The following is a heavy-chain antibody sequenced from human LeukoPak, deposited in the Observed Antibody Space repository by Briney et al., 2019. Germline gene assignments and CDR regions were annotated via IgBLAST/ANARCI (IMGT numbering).Heavy chain of an antibody. J-gene: IGHJ4*02. Sequence: SETLSLTCTVSGVSISSSSYYWGWIRQPPGKGLEWIGSIYYSGSTYYNPSLKSRVTISVDTSKNQFSLKLSSVTAADTAVYYCARDGDGLPLDYWGQGTLVTVSS. CDR3: ARDGDGLPLDY. CDR1: GVSISSSSYY. CDR2: IYYSGST. D-gene: IGHD5-24*01. V-gene: IGHV4-39*07.